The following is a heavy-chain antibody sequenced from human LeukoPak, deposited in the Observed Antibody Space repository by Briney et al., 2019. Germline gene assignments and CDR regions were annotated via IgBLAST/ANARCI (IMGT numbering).Heavy chain of an antibody. CDR2: INSDGSST. D-gene: IGHD3-3*01. Sequence: GGSLRLSCAASGFTFSSYWMHWVRQAPGKGLGWVSRINSDGSSTSYADSVKGRFTISRDNAKNTLYLQMNSLRAEDTAVYYCAATIRDFWSDYYMDVWGKGTTVTVSS. V-gene: IGHV3-74*01. CDR3: AATIRDFWSDYYMDV. CDR1: GFTFSSYW. J-gene: IGHJ6*03.